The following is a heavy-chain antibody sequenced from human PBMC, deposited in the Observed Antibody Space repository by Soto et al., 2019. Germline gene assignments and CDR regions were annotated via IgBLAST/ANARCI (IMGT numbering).Heavy chain of an antibody. V-gene: IGHV1-18*01. D-gene: IGHD6-13*01. Sequence: GASVKVSCKASGYTFTSYGISWVRQAPGLGLEWMGWISAYNGNKKYAQKLQGRVSMTTDTSTSTAYMELRSLSSDDTAVYYCARDLGQQLFDYWGQGTLVTVSS. CDR1: GYTFTSYG. J-gene: IGHJ4*02. CDR3: ARDLGQQLFDY. CDR2: ISAYNGNK.